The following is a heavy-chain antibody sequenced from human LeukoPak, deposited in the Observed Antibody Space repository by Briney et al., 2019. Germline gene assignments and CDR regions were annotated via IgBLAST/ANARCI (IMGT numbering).Heavy chain of an antibody. CDR3: AKRGPGSPQSGKYYFDY. J-gene: IGHJ4*02. CDR1: GFTFSSYW. CDR2: ISGSGGTT. D-gene: IGHD3-10*01. Sequence: GGSLRLSCAASGFTFSSYWMSWVRQAPGKGLEWVSDISGSGGTTHYADSVKGRFTISRDNSKKTLYLQMNSLRAEDTAVYYCAKRGPGSPQSGKYYFDYWGQGTLVTVSS. V-gene: IGHV3-23*01.